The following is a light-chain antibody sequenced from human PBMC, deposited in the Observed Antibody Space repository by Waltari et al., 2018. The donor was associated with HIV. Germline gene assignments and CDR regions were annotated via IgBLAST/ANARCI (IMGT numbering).Light chain of an antibody. V-gene: IGLV2-8*01. Sequence: QSALTQPPSPSGSPGQSVTLPCPGTSSDVGGHTYVSWHQQHPGKAPKLMIYDVIKRPSGVPDRFAGSKSGNTASLTVSGLQPEDEADYYCSSHAGSKVVFGGGTRLTVL. CDR2: DVI. CDR1: SSDVGGHTY. CDR3: SSHAGSKVV. J-gene: IGLJ2*01.